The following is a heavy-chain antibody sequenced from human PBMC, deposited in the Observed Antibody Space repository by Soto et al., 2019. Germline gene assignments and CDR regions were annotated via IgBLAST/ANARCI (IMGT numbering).Heavy chain of an antibody. Sequence: QVQLVESGGGVVQPGRSLRLSCAASGFRFSDYGIHWVRQAPGKGLEWVALISYDGSKKFYTDSVKGRFTISRDNSKNTMYLQIDRLRAEDTAVYYCAKMDADLLPYYCSGMDVWGQGTTVTVSS. CDR3: AKMDADLLPYYCSGMDV. D-gene: IGHD1-26*01. V-gene: IGHV3-30*18. CDR2: ISYDGSKK. CDR1: GFRFSDYG. J-gene: IGHJ6*02.